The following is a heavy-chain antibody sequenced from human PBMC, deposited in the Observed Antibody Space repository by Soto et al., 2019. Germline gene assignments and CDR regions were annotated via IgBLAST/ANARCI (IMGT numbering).Heavy chain of an antibody. D-gene: IGHD3-10*01. CDR3: ARGSTDSYPGSRIFDF. CDR2: ITDTGGDA. J-gene: IGHJ4*02. Sequence: LRLSCVASGLTFGSRAMSWVRQAPGEGLQWVSTITDTGGDAKYADSVRGRFVISRDNSKKTLYLQMTSLTAEDSAMYFCARGSTDSYPGSRIFDFWGRGTLVTVSS. V-gene: IGHV3-23*01. CDR1: GLTFGSRA.